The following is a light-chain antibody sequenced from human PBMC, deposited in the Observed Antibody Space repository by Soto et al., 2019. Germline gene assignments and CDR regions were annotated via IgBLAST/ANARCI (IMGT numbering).Light chain of an antibody. V-gene: IGKV3-15*01. CDR2: GVF. CDR1: QGLNRN. Sequence: IVMTQSPATLSVSPGERATLSCRASQGLNRNLAWYQHKPGQAPRLLIYGVFTRAAGVPGRFSGGLSGTEFTLTINGLQSEDFAVYYCHQYNNWPRTFGQGTKVDIK. CDR3: HQYNNWPRT. J-gene: IGKJ1*01.